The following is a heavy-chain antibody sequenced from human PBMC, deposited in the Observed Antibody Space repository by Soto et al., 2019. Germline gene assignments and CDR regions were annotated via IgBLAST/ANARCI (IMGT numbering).Heavy chain of an antibody. CDR3: ARDTRGYSRAFDH. J-gene: IGHJ4*02. V-gene: IGHV4-61*01. Sequence: QVQLQESGPGLVKPSETLSLTCTVSGGSVSGGSYYWTWIRQPPGKGLEWIGYIYYNENTTYNPSLKSRVTISIDTSKNQFSLKLTSVTAADTAVYYCARDTRGYSRAFDHWGQGTPVTVSS. D-gene: IGHD5-18*01. CDR1: GGSVSGGSYY. CDR2: IYYNENT.